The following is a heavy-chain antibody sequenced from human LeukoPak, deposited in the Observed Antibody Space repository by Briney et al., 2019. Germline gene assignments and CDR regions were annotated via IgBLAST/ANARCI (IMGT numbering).Heavy chain of an antibody. D-gene: IGHD3-3*01. CDR1: GFTFSSYA. CDR3: ARGRYYDFWSGS. Sequence: GGSLRLSCAASGFTFSSYAMSWVRQAPGKGLEWVSSISSSSSYIYYADSVKGRFTISRDNAKNSLYLQMNSLRAEDTAVYYCARGRYYDFWSGSWGQGTLVTVSS. V-gene: IGHV3-21*01. J-gene: IGHJ5*02. CDR2: ISSSSSYI.